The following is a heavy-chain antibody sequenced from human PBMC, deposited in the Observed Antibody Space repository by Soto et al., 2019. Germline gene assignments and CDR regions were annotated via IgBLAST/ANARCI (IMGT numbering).Heavy chain of an antibody. Sequence: QVQLQESGPGLVKASETLSLTCAVSGGSITSYFWSWIRQSPGKGLEWIGYIYYSGSTKYNPSLQRRVTLSVDTSKNEFALKLSSVTAADTAMCYCARDCYYDSTGDYDYWGQGTLVTVSS. CDR1: GGSITSYF. J-gene: IGHJ4*02. V-gene: IGHV4-59*01. D-gene: IGHD3-22*01. CDR3: ARDCYYDSTGDYDY. CDR2: IYYSGST.